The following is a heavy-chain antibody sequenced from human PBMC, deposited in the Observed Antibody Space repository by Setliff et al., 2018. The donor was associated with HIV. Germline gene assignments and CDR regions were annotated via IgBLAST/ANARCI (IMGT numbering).Heavy chain of an antibody. D-gene: IGHD3-10*01. CDR1: GGSFGDYH. Sequence: SETLSLTCTISGGSFGDYHWSWIRQPAGRGLEWIGRIFRSGTTDYKFSLKSRVTISIDTSRNQFSLRLISVTAEDTAVYYCARDRHYSGLGSYGPWGPGTLGTVSS. V-gene: IGHV4-4*07. CDR3: ARDRHYSGLGSYGP. J-gene: IGHJ5*02. CDR2: IFRSGTT.